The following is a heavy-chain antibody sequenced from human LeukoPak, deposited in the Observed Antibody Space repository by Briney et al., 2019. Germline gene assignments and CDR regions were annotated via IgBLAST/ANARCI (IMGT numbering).Heavy chain of an antibody. Sequence: SETLSLTCTVSGVSISSSSYYWGWIRQPPGKGLEWIGSIYYSGSTYYNPSLKSRVTISVDTSKNQFSLKLSSVTAADTAVYYCARDWNYKGGYFDYWGQGTLVTVSS. CDR1: GVSISSSSYY. CDR2: IYYSGST. V-gene: IGHV4-39*07. J-gene: IGHJ4*02. CDR3: ARDWNYKGGYFDY. D-gene: IGHD1-7*01.